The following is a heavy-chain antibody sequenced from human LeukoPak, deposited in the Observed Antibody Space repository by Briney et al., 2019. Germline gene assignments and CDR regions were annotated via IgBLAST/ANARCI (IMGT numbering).Heavy chain of an antibody. CDR1: GFTFSSYG. Sequence: GGSLRLSCAASGFTFSSYGMHWVRQAPGKGLEWVAVISYDGSNKYYADSVKGRFTISRDNSTNTLYLQMNGLRAEYTAVYYCAKLNWNDGDFDYWGQGTLVTVSS. D-gene: IGHD1-1*01. V-gene: IGHV3-30*18. CDR3: AKLNWNDGDFDY. J-gene: IGHJ4*02. CDR2: ISYDGSNK.